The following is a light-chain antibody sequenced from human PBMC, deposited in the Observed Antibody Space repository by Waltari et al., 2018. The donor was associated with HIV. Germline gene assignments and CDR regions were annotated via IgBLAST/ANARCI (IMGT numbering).Light chain of an antibody. CDR2: NDS. CDR1: NIGSKS. Sequence: SYVLTQPPSVSEAPGKTARITCGGNNIGSKSVHWYQQKPGQAPMLVIYNDSDRPSGIPERFSGSNSGNTATLTISRVEAGDEADYYCQIWDGSSDHVVFGGGTKLTVL. J-gene: IGLJ2*01. V-gene: IGLV3-21*04. CDR3: QIWDGSSDHVV.